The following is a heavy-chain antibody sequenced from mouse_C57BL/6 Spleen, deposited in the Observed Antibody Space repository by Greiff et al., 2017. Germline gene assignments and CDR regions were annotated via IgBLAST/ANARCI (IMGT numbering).Heavy chain of an antibody. V-gene: IGHV5-6*01. CDR3: ARHLNYYGSRDWYFDV. Sequence: EVKLMESGGDLVKPGGSLKLSCAASGFTFSSYGMSWVRQTPDKRLEWVATISSGGSYTYYPDSVKGRFTISRDNAKNNLYLQMSSLKSEDTAMYYCARHLNYYGSRDWYFDVWGTGTTVTVSS. D-gene: IGHD1-1*01. CDR1: GFTFSSYG. J-gene: IGHJ1*03. CDR2: ISSGGSYT.